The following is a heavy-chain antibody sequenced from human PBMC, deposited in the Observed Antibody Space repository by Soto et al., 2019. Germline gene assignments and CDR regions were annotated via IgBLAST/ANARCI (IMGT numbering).Heavy chain of an antibody. CDR2: INPDGSQK. J-gene: IGHJ6*04. Sequence: EVQLAESGGGLVQPGGSLRLSCAASGITFSNYWMSWIRQAPGKGLEWVAHINPDGSQKYYVDSTKGRFTISTDNAKNSLSLQSSSLRAEDTAFYYCVGFGGLNVWGRGTTVTVAS. D-gene: IGHD3-10*01. V-gene: IGHV3-7*01. CDR1: GITFSNYW. CDR3: VGFGGLNV.